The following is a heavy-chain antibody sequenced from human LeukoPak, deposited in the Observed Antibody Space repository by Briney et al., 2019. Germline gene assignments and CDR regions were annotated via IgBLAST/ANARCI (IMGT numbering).Heavy chain of an antibody. CDR3: ARGFRLWPANLDAFDI. V-gene: IGHV4-59*01. CDR2: IYYSGST. CDR1: GGSISSYY. J-gene: IGHJ3*02. Sequence: PSETLSLTCTVSGGSISSYYWSWIRQPPGKGLEWIGYIYYSGSTNYNPSLKSRVTISVDTSKNQFSLKLSSVTAADTAVYYCARGFRLWPANLDAFDIWGQGTMVTVSS. D-gene: IGHD2-21*01.